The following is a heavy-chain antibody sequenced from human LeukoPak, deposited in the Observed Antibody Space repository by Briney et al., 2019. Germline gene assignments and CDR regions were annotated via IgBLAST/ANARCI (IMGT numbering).Heavy chain of an antibody. Sequence: SVKVSCKASGYTFTSYYMHWVRQAPGQGLEWMGGIIPIFGTTNYARKFRGRVTLTADKSTRTAYMELSSLRSEDTAVYYCARAYYYDSSGYLKKDAFDIWGQGTMVTVSS. J-gene: IGHJ3*02. CDR3: ARAYYYDSSGYLKKDAFDI. CDR2: IIPIFGTT. D-gene: IGHD3-22*01. V-gene: IGHV1-69*06. CDR1: GYTFTSYY.